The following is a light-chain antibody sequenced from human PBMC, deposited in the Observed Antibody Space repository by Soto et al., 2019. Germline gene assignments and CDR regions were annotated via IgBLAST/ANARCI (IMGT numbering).Light chain of an antibody. Sequence: DIQMTQSPSSLSASVGDRVTITCRASQGISNHLAWYQQKPGKLPNLLIYAASILQSGVPSRFSGSGSGTDFTLTISSPQPEDVGIYYCQKFTSAPFTFGGGTKVDIK. CDR3: QKFTSAPFT. J-gene: IGKJ4*01. CDR1: QGISNH. V-gene: IGKV1-27*01. CDR2: AAS.